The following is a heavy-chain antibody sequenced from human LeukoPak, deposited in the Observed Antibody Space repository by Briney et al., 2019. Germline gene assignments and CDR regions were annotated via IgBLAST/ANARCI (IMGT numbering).Heavy chain of an antibody. Sequence: PGGSLRLSCAASGFTFSSYWMHWVRQAPGKGLVWVSRINSDGSSTTYADSVKGRFTISRDNTKNTLYLQMNSLRAEGTAVYYCARTAAAAVYYFDYWGQGTLVTVSS. D-gene: IGHD6-13*01. CDR2: INSDGSST. CDR3: ARTAAAAVYYFDY. V-gene: IGHV3-74*01. CDR1: GFTFSSYW. J-gene: IGHJ4*02.